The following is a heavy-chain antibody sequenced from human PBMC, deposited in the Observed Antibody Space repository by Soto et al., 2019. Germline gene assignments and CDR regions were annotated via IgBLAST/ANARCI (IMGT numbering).Heavy chain of an antibody. J-gene: IGHJ1*01. D-gene: IGHD6-13*01. V-gene: IGHV3-21*01. CDR1: GFTFSDYS. CDR3: ARDPGGLATSGEYFHH. CDR2: IRSRSRYI. Sequence: GSLRLSCAASGFTFSDYSMNWVRQAPGKGLEWVSSIRSRSRYIYCADSVRGRFTISRDTAKNSLSLQMNSLRAEDTAMFYCARDPGGLATSGEYFHHWGQGTLVTVSS.